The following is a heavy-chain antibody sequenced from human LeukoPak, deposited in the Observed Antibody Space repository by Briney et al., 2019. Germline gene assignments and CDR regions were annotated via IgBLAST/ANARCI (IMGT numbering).Heavy chain of an antibody. CDR2: MNDDGREK. J-gene: IGHJ4*02. V-gene: IGHV3-7*03. D-gene: IGHD3-22*01. CDR3: ARDLIGSRSSYSSGAWDY. Sequence: PGGSLRLSCIVSGFTFKSNWMSWVRQAPGKGLEWVANMNDDGREKYYGDSMKGRVFISRDNSKNALCLQMNSLRAEDTAVYYCARDLIGSRSSYSSGAWDYWGQGTLVTVSS. CDR1: GFTFKSNW.